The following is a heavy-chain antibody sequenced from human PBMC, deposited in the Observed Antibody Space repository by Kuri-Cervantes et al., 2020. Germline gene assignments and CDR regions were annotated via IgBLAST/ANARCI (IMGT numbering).Heavy chain of an antibody. CDR3: AKGSSWSIDY. J-gene: IGHJ4*02. V-gene: IGHV4-30-2*01. CDR1: GGSISSGGYS. Sequence: LRLSCAVSGGSISSGGYSWSWIRQPPGKGLEWIGYIYHSGSTYYNPSLKSRVTISVDRSKNQFSLKLSFVTAADTAVYYCAKGSSWSIDYWGQGTLVTVSS. D-gene: IGHD6-13*01. CDR2: IYHSGST.